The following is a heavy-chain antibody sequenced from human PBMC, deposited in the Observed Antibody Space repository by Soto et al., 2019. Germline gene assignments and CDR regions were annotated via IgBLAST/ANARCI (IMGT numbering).Heavy chain of an antibody. CDR3: ARSSVHIAAAGRLDL. CDR2: ISSDGATK. V-gene: IGHV3-30*14. CDR1: GFAFSGHA. Sequence: GSLRLSCTASGFAFSGHAMQWVRQAPGKGLEWVAVISSDGATKYVADSLKGRFTISRDNFESTMSLQMNNLRPEDTALYYCARSSVHIAAAGRLDLWGPGTLVTVSS. D-gene: IGHD6-13*01. J-gene: IGHJ5*02.